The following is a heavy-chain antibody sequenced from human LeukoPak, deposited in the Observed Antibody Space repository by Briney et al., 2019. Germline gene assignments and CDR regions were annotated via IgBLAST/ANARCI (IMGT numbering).Heavy chain of an antibody. CDR2: IYSSGRT. Sequence: SETLSLTCTVSGGSIITYYWSWIRQPAGEGLEWIGRIYSSGRTNYHPSLESRVTMSVDTSKNQFSLNLTSVTAADTAVCYCARAYVDLYFVYWGQGILVSVSS. J-gene: IGHJ4*02. V-gene: IGHV4-4*07. CDR3: ARAYVDLYFVY. CDR1: GGSIITYY. D-gene: IGHD4-17*01.